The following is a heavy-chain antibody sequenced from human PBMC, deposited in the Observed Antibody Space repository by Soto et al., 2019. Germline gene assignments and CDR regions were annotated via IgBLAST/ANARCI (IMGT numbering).Heavy chain of an antibody. CDR1: GFTFSSYA. V-gene: IGHV3-33*01. J-gene: IGHJ4*02. D-gene: IGHD2-21*01. Sequence: QVQLVESGGGVVQPGRSLRLSCAASGFTFSSYAMHWVRQAPGKGLEWVAVIWHDGSNRYYADSVKGRFTISRDNSKTPLYLQMNSLRAEDAAVYYCARDSGPHSSCRSYDYWGQGILVPVSS. CDR2: IWHDGSNR. CDR3: ARDSGPHSSCRSYDY.